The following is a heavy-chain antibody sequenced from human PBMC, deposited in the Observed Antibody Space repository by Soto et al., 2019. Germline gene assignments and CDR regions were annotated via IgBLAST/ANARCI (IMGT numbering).Heavy chain of an antibody. V-gene: IGHV4-4*07. Sequence: PSETLSLTCTVSGGSISSYYWSWIRQPAGKGLEWIGRIYTSGSTNYNPSLKGRVTMSVDTSKNQFSLKLSSVTAADTAVYYCATKLWWRAGDAFDIWGQGTMVTVS. CDR2: IYTSGST. CDR1: GGSISSYY. D-gene: IGHD2-21*01. J-gene: IGHJ3*02. CDR3: ATKLWWRAGDAFDI.